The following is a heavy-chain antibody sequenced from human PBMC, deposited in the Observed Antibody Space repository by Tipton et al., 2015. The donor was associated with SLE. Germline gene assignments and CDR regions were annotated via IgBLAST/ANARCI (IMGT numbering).Heavy chain of an antibody. CDR2: MYESGST. Sequence: LSLTCTVSGGSITTYYWNWIRQPPGKGLEWIGNMYESGSTNYNPSLKSRVAIFVDTSTNQFSLRLSSVTAADTAVYYCAKMRTNWYGIDVWGQGTMVTVSS. CDR3: AKMRTNWYGIDV. D-gene: IGHD6-13*01. CDR1: GGSITTYY. J-gene: IGHJ6*02. V-gene: IGHV4-59*01.